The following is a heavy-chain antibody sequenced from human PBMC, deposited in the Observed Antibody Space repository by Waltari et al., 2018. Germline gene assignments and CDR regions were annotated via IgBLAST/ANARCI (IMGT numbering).Heavy chain of an antibody. CDR2: IRDKTQSYTT. CDR3: VRDLWGSVN. J-gene: IGHJ4*02. V-gene: IGHV3-72*01. CDR1: GFAFSAHS. D-gene: IGHD7-27*01. Sequence: EVQLVESGGGLVQPGGSLRLSCAASGFAFSAHSMAWGRQASGKGLEWVGRIRDKTQSYTTYYAASVKGRFTISRDESKKSLYLEINSLKIEDTAIYYCVRDLWGSVNWGQGTLVTVSS.